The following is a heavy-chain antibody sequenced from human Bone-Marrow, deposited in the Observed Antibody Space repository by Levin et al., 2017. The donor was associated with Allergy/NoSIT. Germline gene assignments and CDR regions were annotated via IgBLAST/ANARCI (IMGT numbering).Heavy chain of an antibody. J-gene: IGHJ4*02. CDR2: IYYDGTNK. CDR3: ARDGSGSYSNVDY. CDR1: GFTFSTYG. D-gene: IGHD3-10*01. V-gene: IGHV3-33*01. Sequence: GESLKISCAASGFTFSTYGMHWVRQAPGKGLEWVAVIYYDGTNKYYADSVKGRFTISRDNSKNTLYLQVNSLRAEDTAVYYCARDGSGSYSNVDYWGQGTLVTVSS.